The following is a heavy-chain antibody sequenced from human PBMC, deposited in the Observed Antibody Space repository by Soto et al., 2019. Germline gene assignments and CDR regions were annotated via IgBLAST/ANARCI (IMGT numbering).Heavy chain of an antibody. V-gene: IGHV1-8*01. D-gene: IGHD3-16*01. CDR2: MNPNSGNT. CDR3: ARMGYDYIWGSQKSDY. CDR1: GYTFTSYD. Sequence: ASVKVSCKASGYTFTSYDINWVRQATGQGLEWMGWMNPNSGNTGYAQKFQGRVTRTRNTSISTAYMELSSLRSEDTAVYYCARMGYDYIWGSQKSDYWGQGTLVTVSS. J-gene: IGHJ4*02.